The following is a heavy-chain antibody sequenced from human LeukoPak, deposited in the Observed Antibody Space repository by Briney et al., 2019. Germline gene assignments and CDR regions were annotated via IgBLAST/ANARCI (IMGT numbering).Heavy chain of an antibody. V-gene: IGHV3-48*02. Sequence: GGSLRLSCAASGFTLSTYSMNWVRQAPGKGLEWVSYISSRSNAIYYADSVKGRFTISRDNAKNSLYLQMDSLRDEDTAVYYCARVPSLLSDAFDIWGQGTMVTVSS. CDR1: GFTLSTYS. CDR2: ISSRSNAI. J-gene: IGHJ3*02. CDR3: ARVPSLLSDAFDI.